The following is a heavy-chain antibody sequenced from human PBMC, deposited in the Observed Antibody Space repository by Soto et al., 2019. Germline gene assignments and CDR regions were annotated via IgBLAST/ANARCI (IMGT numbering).Heavy chain of an antibody. V-gene: IGHV3-7*01. CDR3: ARDYLVVPHRVIDY. CDR1: GFTFSDYW. J-gene: IGHJ4*02. D-gene: IGHD2-2*01. Sequence: PGESLRISCAFCGFTFSDYWMRWVRQAPGKGLEWVANIKQDGNEKYYVDSVKGRFTISRDNAKNSLYLQMNSLRAEDTAVYYCARDYLVVPHRVIDYWGQGT. CDR2: IKQDGNEK.